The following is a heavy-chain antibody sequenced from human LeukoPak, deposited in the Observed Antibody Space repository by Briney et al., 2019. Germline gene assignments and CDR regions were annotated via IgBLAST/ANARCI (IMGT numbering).Heavy chain of an antibody. J-gene: IGHJ3*02. CDR3: AKGGYCSGGSCYSLDAFDI. CDR2: ISGSGGST. V-gene: IGHV3-23*01. CDR1: GFTFSSYA. D-gene: IGHD2-15*01. Sequence: GGSLRPSCAASGFTFSSYAVSWVRQAPGKGLEWVSAISGSGGSTYYADSVKGRFTISRDNSKNTLYLQMNSLRAEDTAVYYCAKGGYCSGGSCYSLDAFDIWGQGTMVTVSS.